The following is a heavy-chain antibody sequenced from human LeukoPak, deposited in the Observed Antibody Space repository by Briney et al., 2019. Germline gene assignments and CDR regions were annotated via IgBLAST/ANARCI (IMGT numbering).Heavy chain of an antibody. CDR2: IYPGDLRV. J-gene: IGHJ5*02. D-gene: IGHD6-13*01. V-gene: IGHV5-51*01. CDR3: ACRDLTSTWSFP. CDR1: GYSFTSYW. Sequence: GESLKISSQGFGYSFTSYWIGWVRQMPGKGMEWMGVIYPGDLRVRYNPSFQGQVTISVDKSINTAYLQWVSLRASDSAMYYCACRDLTSTWSFPWGQGTLVTVSS.